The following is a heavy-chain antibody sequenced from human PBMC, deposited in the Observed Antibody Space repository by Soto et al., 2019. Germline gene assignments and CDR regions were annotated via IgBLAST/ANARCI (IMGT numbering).Heavy chain of an antibody. V-gene: IGHV3-23*01. Sequence: EVQLLESGGGMVQPGESLRLSCAASGFTFSSYAMNWVRQAPGRGLGWVSAISSGSGSNTYYADSVKGRFSISRDNSKTTLFLQMSSLRAEDTAIYYCARAYSGSHPLDYWCQGTLVTVSS. D-gene: IGHD6-6*01. CDR3: ARAYSGSHPLDY. J-gene: IGHJ4*02. CDR1: GFTFSSYA. CDR2: ISSGSGSNT.